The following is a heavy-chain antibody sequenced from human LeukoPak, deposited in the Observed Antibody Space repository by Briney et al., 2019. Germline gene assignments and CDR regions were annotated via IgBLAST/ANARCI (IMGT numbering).Heavy chain of an antibody. CDR3: AKGAKLTTVTTDYFDY. Sequence: GGSLRLSCAASGFTFSSYAMSWVRQAPGKGLEWVSAIHSSGGNTYYADSVKGRFTISRDNSKNTLYLQMNSLRAEDTAVYYCAKGAKLTTVTTDYFDYWGQGTLVTVSS. V-gene: IGHV3-23*01. D-gene: IGHD4-17*01. CDR2: IHSSGGNT. CDR1: GFTFSSYA. J-gene: IGHJ4*02.